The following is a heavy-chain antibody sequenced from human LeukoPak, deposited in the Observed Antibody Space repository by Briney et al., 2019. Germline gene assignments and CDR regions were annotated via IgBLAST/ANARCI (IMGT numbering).Heavy chain of an antibody. CDR3: ARDYYYDSSGYSV. J-gene: IGHJ4*02. Sequence: SETLSLTCTVSGGSISSYYWSWIRQPTGKGLEWIGYIYYSGSTNYNPSLKRRVTISVDTSKNQFSLKLSSVTAADTAVYYCARDYYYDSSGYSVWGQGTLVTVSS. V-gene: IGHV4-59*01. CDR2: IYYSGST. CDR1: GGSISSYY. D-gene: IGHD3-22*01.